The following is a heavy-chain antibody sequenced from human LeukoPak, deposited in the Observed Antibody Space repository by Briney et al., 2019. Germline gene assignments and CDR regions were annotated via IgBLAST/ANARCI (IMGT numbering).Heavy chain of an antibody. Sequence: PGGSLRLSCAASGFIFSSYSVSWVRQAPGKGLEWVSVITGSGGNTYYADSVKGRFTISKDNSKNTVYLQMSSLRDDDTAVYYCAKAASSSWPSYYYGMDVWGQGTTVTVSS. CDR1: GFIFSSYS. D-gene: IGHD6-13*01. CDR2: ITGSGGNT. V-gene: IGHV3-23*01. J-gene: IGHJ6*02. CDR3: AKAASSSWPSYYYGMDV.